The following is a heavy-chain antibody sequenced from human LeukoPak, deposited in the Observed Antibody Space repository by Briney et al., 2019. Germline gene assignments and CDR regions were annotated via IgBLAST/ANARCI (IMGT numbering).Heavy chain of an antibody. Sequence: QPGGSLRLSCAASGFTFSSYWMHWVRHAPGKELVWVSRINSDGSSTSYADSVKGRFTISRDNAKNTLYLQMNSLRAEDTAVYYCARERWLQFCDAFDIWGQGTMVTVSS. V-gene: IGHV3-74*01. CDR1: GFTFSSYW. D-gene: IGHD5-24*01. CDR2: INSDGSST. J-gene: IGHJ3*02. CDR3: ARERWLQFCDAFDI.